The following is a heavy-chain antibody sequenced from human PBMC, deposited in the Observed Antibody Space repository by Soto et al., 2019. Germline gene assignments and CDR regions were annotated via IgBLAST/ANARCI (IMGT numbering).Heavy chain of an antibody. CDR3: ARFHVVIDQLNWFDL. V-gene: IGHV5-51*01. CDR1: GYNFDTSW. D-gene: IGHD2-21*01. Sequence: GEYLRISCKVSGYNFDTSWIGWVRQMPGKGLEWMGIIFPADSDTRYSPSFQGQVTLSVDKSISTAFLQWSSLRASDTAIYYCARFHVVIDQLNWFDLSGQGLPVTVFS. CDR2: IFPADSDT. J-gene: IGHJ5*02.